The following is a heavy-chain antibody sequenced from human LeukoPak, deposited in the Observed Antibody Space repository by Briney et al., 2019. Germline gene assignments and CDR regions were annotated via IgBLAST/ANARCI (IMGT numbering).Heavy chain of an antibody. CDR2: IIPVFGTA. CDR1: GGTFSSYA. D-gene: IGHD6-19*01. CDR3: ARGAIAVAGTLFDY. Sequence: SVKVSCKASGGTFSSYAISWVRQAPGQGLEWMGGIIPVFGTANYAQKFQGRVTITADKSTSTAYMELSSLRSEDTAVYYCARGAIAVAGTLFDYWGQGTLVTVSS. V-gene: IGHV1-69*06. J-gene: IGHJ4*02.